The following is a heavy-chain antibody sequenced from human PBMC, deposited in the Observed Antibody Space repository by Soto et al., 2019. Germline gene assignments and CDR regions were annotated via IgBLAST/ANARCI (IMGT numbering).Heavy chain of an antibody. J-gene: IGHJ3*02. CDR3: ARSRVTYYYDRSAFDR. V-gene: IGHV1-69*01. CDR2: IVPILGTA. Sequence: QVQLVQSGAEVKKPGSSVKVSCKASGGTFSSYAISWVRQAPGQGLEWMGGIVPILGTANCAQKFQGRVTITADESTSTGYLEVSSLRSEHTAVYYCARSRVTYYYDRSAFDRWGQGTMVTASS. CDR1: GGTFSSYA. D-gene: IGHD3-22*01.